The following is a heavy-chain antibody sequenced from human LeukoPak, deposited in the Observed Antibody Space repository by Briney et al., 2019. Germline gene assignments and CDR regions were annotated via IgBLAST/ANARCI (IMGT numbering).Heavy chain of an antibody. D-gene: IGHD6-6*01. CDR3: ARTPRIAARPYYYYYMDV. CDR1: GYTFTGYY. J-gene: IGHJ6*03. Sequence: ASVKVSRKASGYTFTGYYMHWVRQAPGQGLEWMGRINPNSGGTNYAQKFQGRVTMTRDTSISTAYMELSRLRSDDTAVYYCARTPRIAARPYYYYYMDVWGKGTTVTVSS. CDR2: INPNSGGT. V-gene: IGHV1-2*06.